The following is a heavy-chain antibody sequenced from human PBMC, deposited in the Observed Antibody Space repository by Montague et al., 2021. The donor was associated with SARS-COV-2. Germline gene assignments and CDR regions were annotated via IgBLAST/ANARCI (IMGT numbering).Heavy chain of an antibody. CDR2: IYYTGST. CDR3: ERHGYDETYDAFEI. J-gene: IGHJ3*02. V-gene: IGHV4-39*01. D-gene: IGHD5-12*01. Sequence: IYYTGSTYYNPSLKSRVTISVDTSKNHFSLKLSSVTAADTDVYYCERHGYDETYDAFEILGRGNMVTVSS.